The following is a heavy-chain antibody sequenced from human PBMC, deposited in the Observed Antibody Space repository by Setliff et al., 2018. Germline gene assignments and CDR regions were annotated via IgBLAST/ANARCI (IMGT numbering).Heavy chain of an antibody. CDR3: ARAGDAAVERKGLLDY. V-gene: IGHV1-46*01. CDR2: INPGGGSA. J-gene: IGHJ4*02. CDR1: GYTLIRHY. Sequence: ASVKVSCKATGYTLIRHYMRWVRQAPGQGLEWMGIINPGGGSASVVQKFQGRVTMTSDVSTSTVYLDISGLTSEDTAVYYCARAGDAAVERKGLLDYWGQGTLVTVSS. D-gene: IGHD6-13*01.